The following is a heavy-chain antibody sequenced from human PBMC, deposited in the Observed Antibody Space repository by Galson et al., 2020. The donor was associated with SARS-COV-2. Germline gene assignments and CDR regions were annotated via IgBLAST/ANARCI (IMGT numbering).Heavy chain of an antibody. CDR3: AREGVISEYYFYMDV. J-gene: IGHJ6*03. V-gene: IGHV3-21*01. Sequence: GESLKISCAASGISFNAYNLNWVRQAPGKGLEWVSSITRGNTYTYYADTVKGRFTISRDDATNSLYLQMNSLRAEDTAVYHCAREGVISEYYFYMDVWGKGTTVTVSS. D-gene: IGHD2-21*01. CDR1: GISFNAYN. CDR2: ITRGNTYT.